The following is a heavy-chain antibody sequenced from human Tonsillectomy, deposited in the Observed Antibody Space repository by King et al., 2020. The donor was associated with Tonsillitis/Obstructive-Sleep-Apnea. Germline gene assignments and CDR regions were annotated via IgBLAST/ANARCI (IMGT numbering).Heavy chain of an antibody. CDR2: INHSGST. CDR3: ASMMGATTMANWFDP. V-gene: IGHV4-34*01. Sequence: VQLQQWGAGLLKPSETLSLTCAVYGGSFSGYYWSWIRQPPGKGLEWIGEINHSGSTNYNPSLKSRVTISVDTSKNQFSLKLSSVTAADTAVYYCASMMGATTMANWFDPWGQGTLVTVSS. CDR1: GGSFSGYY. D-gene: IGHD1-26*01. J-gene: IGHJ5*02.